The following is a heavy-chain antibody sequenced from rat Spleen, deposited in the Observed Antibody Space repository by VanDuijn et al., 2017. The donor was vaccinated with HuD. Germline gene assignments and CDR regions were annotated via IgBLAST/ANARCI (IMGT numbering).Heavy chain of an antibody. J-gene: IGHJ3*01. CDR2: INSAGST. D-gene: IGHD1-12*02. V-gene: IGHV3-3*01. Sequence: EVQLQESGPGLVKPSQSLSLTCSATGYSITSNYWGWIRKFPGNKLEWMGYINSAGSTNCNPSLKSRISISRDTSKNQFFLQVDSVSTEDTATYYCARSDGTHYYLPFADWGQGTLVTVSS. CDR3: ARSDGTHYYLPFAD. CDR1: GYSITSNY.